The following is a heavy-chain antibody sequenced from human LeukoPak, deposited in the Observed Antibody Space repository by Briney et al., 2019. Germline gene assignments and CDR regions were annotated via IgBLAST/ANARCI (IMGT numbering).Heavy chain of an antibody. Sequence: GASVKVSCKASAYTFTDYYVHWVRQAPGQGLEWMGRINPSSGDTNYAQNFQGRVTMTRDTSISTAYMELSRLRSDDAAVYYCARDQGSSGWELDYWGQGTLVTVSS. CDR1: AYTFTDYY. V-gene: IGHV1-2*06. J-gene: IGHJ4*02. D-gene: IGHD6-19*01. CDR2: INPSSGDT. CDR3: ARDQGSSGWELDY.